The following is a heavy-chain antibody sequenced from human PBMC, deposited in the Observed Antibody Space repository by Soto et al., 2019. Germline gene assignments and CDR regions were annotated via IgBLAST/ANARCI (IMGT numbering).Heavy chain of an antibody. CDR1: GYTFTSYG. J-gene: IGHJ4*02. CDR3: ARQVLGGARYYFDY. Sequence: ASVKVSCKASGYTFTSYGISWVRQAPGQGLEWMGWISAYNGNTNYAQKLQGRVTMTTGTSTSTAYMELRSLRSDDTAVYYCARQVLGGARYYFDYWGQGTLVTVSS. CDR2: ISAYNGNT. V-gene: IGHV1-18*01. D-gene: IGHD3-10*01.